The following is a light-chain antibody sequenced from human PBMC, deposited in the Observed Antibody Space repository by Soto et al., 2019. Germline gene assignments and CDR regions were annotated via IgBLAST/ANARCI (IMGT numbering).Light chain of an antibody. CDR3: QSYDSSPNYV. CDR2: GNS. CDR1: SSNIGAGYD. V-gene: IGLV1-40*01. Sequence: QSVLTQPPSVSGAPGQRVTISCTGSSSNIGAGYDVHWYQQLPGTAPKLLISGNSNRPSGVPDRFSGSKSGTSASLAITGLQAEDEADYYCQSYDSSPNYVFGTGTKLTVL. J-gene: IGLJ1*01.